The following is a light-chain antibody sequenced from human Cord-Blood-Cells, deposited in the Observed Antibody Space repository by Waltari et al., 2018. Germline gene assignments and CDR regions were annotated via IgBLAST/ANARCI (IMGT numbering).Light chain of an antibody. V-gene: IGLV2-14*01. CDR3: SSYTSSSTLP. J-gene: IGLJ1*01. Sequence: QSALTQPASVSGSPGPSITISCTGTSSDVGGYNYVSWYQQHPGKAPKLIIYDFSNRPSGVSNRFSGSKSGNTASLTISGLQAEDEADYYCSSYTSSSTLPFGTGTKVTVL. CDR1: SSDVGGYNY. CDR2: DFS.